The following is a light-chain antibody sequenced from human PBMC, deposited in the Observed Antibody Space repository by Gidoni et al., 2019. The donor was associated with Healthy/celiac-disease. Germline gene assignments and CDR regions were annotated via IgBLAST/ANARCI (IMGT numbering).Light chain of an antibody. J-gene: IGLJ2*01. CDR2: EVS. V-gene: IGLV2-14*01. CDR1: SSDVGGYNY. Sequence: QPASVSGSPGQSITISCTGTSSDVGGYNYVAWYQQHTGKAPKLMIYEVSNRPSGVSNRFSGSKSGNTASLTISGLQAEDEAAYYCSSYTSSSTVVFGGGTKLTVL. CDR3: SSYTSSSTVV.